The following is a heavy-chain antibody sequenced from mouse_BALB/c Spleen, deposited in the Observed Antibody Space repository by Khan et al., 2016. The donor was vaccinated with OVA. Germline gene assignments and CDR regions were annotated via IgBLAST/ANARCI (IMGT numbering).Heavy chain of an antibody. CDR1: GYTFTDYA. CDR3: ERGSGEYRFAY. V-gene: IGHV1S137*01. CDR2: ISTHYGDA. Sequence: QVQLQQSGAGLVRPGVSVKISCKGSGYTFTDYAMHWVKQSHAKSLEWIGVISTHYGDASYNQKFKGKATMTVAKSSSTTYMELARLTSEGAAIDYSERGSGEYRFAYWGQGTLVTVSA. D-gene: IGHD1-3*01. J-gene: IGHJ3*01.